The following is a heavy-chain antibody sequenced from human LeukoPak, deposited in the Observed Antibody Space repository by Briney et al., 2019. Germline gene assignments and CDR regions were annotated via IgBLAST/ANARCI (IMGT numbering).Heavy chain of an antibody. CDR2: ISGSGGST. V-gene: IGHV3-23*01. J-gene: IGHJ4*02. Sequence: GGSLRLSCAASGFTFSSYAMSWVRQAPGRGLEWVSAISGSGGSTYYADSVKGRFTISRDNSKNTLYLQMNSLRAEDTAVYYCAKDKVDSSGYYYYWGQGTLVTVSS. CDR3: AKDKVDSSGYYYY. D-gene: IGHD3-22*01. CDR1: GFTFSSYA.